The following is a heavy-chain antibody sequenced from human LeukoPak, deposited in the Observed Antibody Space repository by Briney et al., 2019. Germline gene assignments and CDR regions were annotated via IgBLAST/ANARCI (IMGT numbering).Heavy chain of an antibody. V-gene: IGHV3-33*01. D-gene: IGHD3-9*01. J-gene: IGHJ6*04. CDR1: GFTFSSYG. CDR3: ARERPTQSYDILTGYYSPSNGMDV. CDR2: IWYDGSNK. Sequence: GGSLRLSCAASGFTFSSYGMHWVRQAPGKGLEWVAVIWYDGSNKYYADSVKGRFTISRDNSKNTLYLQMNSLRAEDTAVYYCARERPTQSYDILTGYYSPSNGMDVWGKGTTVTVSS.